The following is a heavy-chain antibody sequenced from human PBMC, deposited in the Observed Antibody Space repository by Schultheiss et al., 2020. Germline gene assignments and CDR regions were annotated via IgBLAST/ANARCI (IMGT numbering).Heavy chain of an antibody. CDR2: IKQDGSEK. CDR3: ARGGGGVLLWFGGPLDY. D-gene: IGHD3-10*01. CDR1: GFTFSSYW. J-gene: IGHJ4*02. V-gene: IGHV3-7*01. Sequence: GGSLRLSCAASGFTFSSYWMSWVRQAPGKGLEWVANIKQDGSEKYYVDSVKGRFTISRDNAKNSLYLQMNSLRAEDTAVYYCARGGGGVLLWFGGPLDYWGQGTLVNGYS.